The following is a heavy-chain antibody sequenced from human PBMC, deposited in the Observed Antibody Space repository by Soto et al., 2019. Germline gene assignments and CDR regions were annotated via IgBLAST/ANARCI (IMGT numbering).Heavy chain of an antibody. J-gene: IGHJ4*02. CDR1: GASITSNSY. V-gene: IGHV4-39*01. D-gene: IGHD5-12*01. Sequence: PSETLSLTCTVSGASITSNSYWAWMRQPPGKGLEWIGSIYYTEGTSSNPSLRSRVTMSVDTSNNQFSLRLSSVTAADTAVYYCARHERSRGYLYSEYDSGSEWGQGTLVTVSS. CDR3: ARHERSRGYLYSEYDSGSE. CDR2: IYYTEGT.